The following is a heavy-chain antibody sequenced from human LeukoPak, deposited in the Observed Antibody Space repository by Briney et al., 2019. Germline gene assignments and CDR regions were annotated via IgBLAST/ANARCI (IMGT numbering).Heavy chain of an antibody. CDR1: GFTFSSYA. J-gene: IGHJ3*02. Sequence: GGSLRLSCAASGFTFSSYAMSWVRQAPGKGLEWVSAISGSGGSTYYADSVKGRFTISRDNSKSTLYLQMNSLRAEDTAVYYCAKDLERLHDAFDIWGQGTTVTVSS. V-gene: IGHV3-23*01. CDR3: AKDLERLHDAFDI. D-gene: IGHD5/OR15-5a*01. CDR2: ISGSGGST.